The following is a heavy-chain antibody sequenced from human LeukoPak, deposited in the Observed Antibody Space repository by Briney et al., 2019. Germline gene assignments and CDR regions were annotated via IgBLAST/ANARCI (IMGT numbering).Heavy chain of an antibody. CDR2: ISAYNGNT. CDR3: ARDYYDSSGYYDAFDI. V-gene: IGHV1-18*01. J-gene: IGHJ3*02. CDR1: GYTFTSYG. D-gene: IGHD3-22*01. Sequence: ASVRVSFKASGYTFTSYGISWVRQAPGQGLEWMGWISAYNGNTNYAQKLQGRVTMTTDTSTSTAYMELRSLRSEDTAVYYCARDYYDSSGYYDAFDIWGQGTMVTVSS.